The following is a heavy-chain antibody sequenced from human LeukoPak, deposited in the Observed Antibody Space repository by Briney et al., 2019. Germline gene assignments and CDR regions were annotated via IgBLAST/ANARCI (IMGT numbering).Heavy chain of an antibody. CDR1: GGSFSGYY. V-gene: IGHV4-34*01. J-gene: IGHJ6*02. Sequence: SETLSLTCAVYGGSFSGYYWSWIRHPPGKGLEWIGEINHSGSTNYNPSLKSRVTISVDTSKNQFSLKLSSVTAADTAVYYCARGRYFDWLLNYYYYGMDVWGQGTTVTVSS. CDR3: ARGRYFDWLLNYYYYGMDV. D-gene: IGHD3-9*01. CDR2: INHSGST.